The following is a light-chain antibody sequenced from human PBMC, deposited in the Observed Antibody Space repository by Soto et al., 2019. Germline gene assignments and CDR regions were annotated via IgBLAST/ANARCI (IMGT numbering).Light chain of an antibody. CDR2: GAS. CDR1: QSVSSSY. V-gene: IGKV3-20*01. Sequence: EIVLTQSPGTLSLSPGERATLSCRASQSVSSSYLAWYQQKPGQAPRLLIYGASSRATGIPDRSSGSRSGTDFTLTISRLEPEDVPVYYCQQYGSSIFTFGPGTKVDIK. CDR3: QQYGSSIFT. J-gene: IGKJ3*01.